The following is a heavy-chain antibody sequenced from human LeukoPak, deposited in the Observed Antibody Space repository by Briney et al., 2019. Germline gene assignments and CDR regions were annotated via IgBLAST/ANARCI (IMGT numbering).Heavy chain of an antibody. V-gene: IGHV6-1*01. CDR3: ARGVTVIGYYFDY. D-gene: IGHD2-21*01. Sequence: SQTLSLTCAISGDSVSTNSAAWNWTRQSPSRGLEWLGRTYYRSKWYNDYAVSVKSRITINPDTSKNQFSLQLNSVSPEDTAVYYCARGVTVIGYYFDYWGQGTLVTVSS. CDR2: TYYRSKWYN. J-gene: IGHJ4*02. CDR1: GDSVSTNSAA.